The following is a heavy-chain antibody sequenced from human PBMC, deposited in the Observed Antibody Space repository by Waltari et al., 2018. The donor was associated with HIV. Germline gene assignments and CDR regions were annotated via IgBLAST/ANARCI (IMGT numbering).Heavy chain of an antibody. Sequence: QVQLVQVEAEVKKLGSTVKVSCKASGGDFRSYAISWVRQASGQGLEWMGGIIPIFGTANYAQKLQGRVTITADESTSTAYMELSSLRSEDTAVYYCARGGYDPRNSTLGYWGQGTLVTVSS. CDR2: IIPIFGTA. V-gene: IGHV1-69*01. J-gene: IGHJ4*02. CDR3: ARGGYDPRNSTLGY. D-gene: IGHD3-16*01. CDR1: GGDFRSYA.